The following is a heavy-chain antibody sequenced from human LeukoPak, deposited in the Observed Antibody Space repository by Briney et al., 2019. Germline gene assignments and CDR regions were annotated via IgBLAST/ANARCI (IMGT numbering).Heavy chain of an antibody. D-gene: IGHD4-17*01. Sequence: RTGGSLRLSCAASGFTFSSYWMHWVRQAPGKGLVWVSRINTDGSSTSYADSVKGRFTISRDNAKNTLYLQMNSLRAEDTAVYYCATLTTVTPFDYWGQGTLVTVSS. J-gene: IGHJ4*02. CDR1: GFTFSSYW. V-gene: IGHV3-74*01. CDR3: ATLTTVTPFDY. CDR2: INTDGSST.